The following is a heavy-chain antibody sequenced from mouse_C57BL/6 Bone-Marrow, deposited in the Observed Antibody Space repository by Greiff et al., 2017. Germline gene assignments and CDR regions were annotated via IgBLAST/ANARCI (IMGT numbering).Heavy chain of an antibody. CDR2: ISGGGGNT. Sequence: EVKLVESGGGLVKPGGSLKLSCAASGFTFSSYTMSWVRQTPEKRLEWVATISGGGGNTYYPDSVKGRFTISRDNAKNTLYLQMSSLRSEDTALYYCARHGGDDAWFAYWGQGTLVTVSA. J-gene: IGHJ3*01. CDR3: ARHGGDDAWFAY. D-gene: IGHD3-3*01. V-gene: IGHV5-9*01. CDR1: GFTFSSYT.